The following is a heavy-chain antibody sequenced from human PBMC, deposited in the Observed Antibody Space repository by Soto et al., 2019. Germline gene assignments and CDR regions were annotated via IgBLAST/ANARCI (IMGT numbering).Heavy chain of an antibody. Sequence: QVQLQESGPGLVKPSQTLSLTCTVSGGSISSGDYYWSWIRQPPGKGLEWLGYLYYSGSTYYNPSLRSRLTIAVETSKNHFSLKLSSVTAADTAVYYCARTPVTPFESWGKGTLVNVSS. J-gene: IGHJ4*02. V-gene: IGHV4-30-4*01. CDR3: ARTPVTPFES. CDR1: GGSISSGDYY. D-gene: IGHD4-17*01. CDR2: LYYSGST.